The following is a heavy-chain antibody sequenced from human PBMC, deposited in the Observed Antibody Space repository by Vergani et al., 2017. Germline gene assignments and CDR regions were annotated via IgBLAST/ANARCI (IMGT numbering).Heavy chain of an antibody. Sequence: QVQLQESGPGLVKPSETLSLPCTVSGGSISSYYWSWIRQPPGKGLEWVGYIYYSGSTNYNPSLKSRVTISVDTSKNQFSLKLSSVTAADTAVYYCARGVSVAAADPGWFDPWGQGTLVTVSS. CDR2: IYYSGST. CDR1: GGSISSYY. J-gene: IGHJ5*02. CDR3: ARGVSVAAADPGWFDP. D-gene: IGHD6-13*01. V-gene: IGHV4-59*01.